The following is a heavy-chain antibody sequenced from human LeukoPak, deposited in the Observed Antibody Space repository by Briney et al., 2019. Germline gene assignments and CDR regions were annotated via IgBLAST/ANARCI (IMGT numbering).Heavy chain of an antibody. V-gene: IGHV4-30-4*01. D-gene: IGHD2-15*01. J-gene: IGHJ4*02. CDR1: GGSISSGGYY. Sequence: PSETLSLTCTVSGGSISSGGYYWSWIRQPPGKGLGWIGYIYYSGSTYQNPSFKSRVTILVDTSKNQFSLKLSSVTAADTAVYYCVRRYCSGGRCYLDYWGQGTLVTVSS. CDR3: VRRYCSGGRCYLDY. CDR2: IYYSGST.